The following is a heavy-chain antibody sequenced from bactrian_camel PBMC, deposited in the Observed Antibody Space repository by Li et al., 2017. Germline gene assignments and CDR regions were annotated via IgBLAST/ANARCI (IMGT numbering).Heavy chain of an antibody. J-gene: IGHJ6*01. CDR1: GFTFSSYA. D-gene: IGHD2*01. CDR3: AAEASYSGDLFGF. V-gene: IGHV3S31*01. Sequence: VQLVESGGGLVQPGGSLRLSCADPGFTFSSYAMSWVRQAPGKGLEWVSVMISTGGRTYYADSVKGRFTISKDSAENTLYLQMNSLKPEDTAMYYCAAEASYSGDLFGFWGQGTQGTV. CDR2: MISTGGRT.